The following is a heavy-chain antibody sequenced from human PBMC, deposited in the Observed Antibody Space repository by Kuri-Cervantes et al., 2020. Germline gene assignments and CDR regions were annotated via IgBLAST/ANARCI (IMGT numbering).Heavy chain of an antibody. D-gene: IGHD5-18*01. Sequence: ASVKVSCKASGYTFTDYYMHWVRLAPGQGLEWMGWINPNSGNTGYAQKFQGRVTMTRNTSISTAYMELSTLRSEDTAVYYCAKRGYSYGELDYWGQGTLVTVSS. CDR2: INPNSGNT. J-gene: IGHJ4*02. V-gene: IGHV1-8*02. CDR1: GYTFTDYY. CDR3: AKRGYSYGELDY.